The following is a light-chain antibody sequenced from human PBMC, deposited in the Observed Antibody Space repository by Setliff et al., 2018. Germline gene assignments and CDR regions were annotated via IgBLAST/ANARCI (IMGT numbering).Light chain of an antibody. J-gene: IGLJ1*01. CDR1: NSDVGGYSY. V-gene: IGLV2-8*01. CDR3: SSYGGDNNFV. CDR2: EVS. Sequence: QSVLAQPPSASGSPGQSVTISCTGTNSDVGGYSYVSWYQQRPGKAPKLLIYEVSKRPSGVPDRFSGSKSGNTASLTVSGLQAEDEADYYCSSYGGDNNFVFGTGTKGTV.